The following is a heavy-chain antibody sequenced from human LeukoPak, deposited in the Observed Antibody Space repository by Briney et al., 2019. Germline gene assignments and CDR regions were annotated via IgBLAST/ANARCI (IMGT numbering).Heavy chain of an antibody. Sequence: SSVKVSCKASGYTFSGYYLHWVRQAAGQGLEWMDWINPNSCATDYAQKFKGRVTMSRDTYTATVYMEVSGLTSDDTAVCYCARGGSSSCDYWGQGTQVTVSS. CDR1: GYTFSGYY. CDR3: ARGGSSSCDY. CDR2: INPNSCAT. J-gene: IGHJ4*02. D-gene: IGHD6-13*01. V-gene: IGHV1-2*02.